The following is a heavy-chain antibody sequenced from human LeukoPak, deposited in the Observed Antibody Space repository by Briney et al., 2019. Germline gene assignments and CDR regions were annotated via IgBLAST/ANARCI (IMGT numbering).Heavy chain of an antibody. J-gene: IGHJ1*01. Sequence: GGSLRLSCAASGFTFSSYDMSWLRQAPGKGLEWVANIKQDGSEKYYVDSVKGRFTISRDNAKNSLYLQMNSLRVEDTAVYYCARGEYYYDGGYWGQGTLVTVSS. V-gene: IGHV3-7*04. CDR2: IKQDGSEK. CDR1: GFTFSSYD. CDR3: ARGEYYYDGGY. D-gene: IGHD3-22*01.